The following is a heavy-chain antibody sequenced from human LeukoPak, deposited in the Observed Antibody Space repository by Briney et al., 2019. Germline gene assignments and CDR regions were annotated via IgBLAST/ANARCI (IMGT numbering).Heavy chain of an antibody. CDR1: GYSFTSYW. CDR3: ARQSVVAATSGNWFDP. D-gene: IGHD2-15*01. CDR2: IYPGDSDT. Sequence: GESLKISCKGSGYSFTSYWIGWVRQMPGKGLEWMGIIYPGDSDTRYSPSFQGQVTISADKSISTAYPQWSSLKASDTAMYYRARQSVVAATSGNWFDPWGQGTLVTVSS. J-gene: IGHJ5*02. V-gene: IGHV5-51*01.